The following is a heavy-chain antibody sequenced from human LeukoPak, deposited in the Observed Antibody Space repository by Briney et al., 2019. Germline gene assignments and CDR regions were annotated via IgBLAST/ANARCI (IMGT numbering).Heavy chain of an antibody. D-gene: IGHD4-17*01. CDR2: ISVSGGST. V-gene: IGHV3-23*01. CDR1: GGSISSYY. J-gene: IGHJ4*02. CDR3: AKDHGDYIFDY. Sequence: PSETLSLTCTVSGGSISSYYWSWIRQPPGKGLEWVSAISVSGGSTYYADSVKGRFTISSDNSKTTLYLQMNSLRAKDTAVYYCAKDHGDYIFDYWGQGTLVTVSS.